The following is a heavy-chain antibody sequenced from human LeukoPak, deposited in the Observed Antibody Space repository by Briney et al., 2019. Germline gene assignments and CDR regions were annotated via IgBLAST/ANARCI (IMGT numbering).Heavy chain of an antibody. CDR2: ISSSGDIT. CDR1: GFTFHNYA. CDR3: AKDRPNYHESNGHYYRRNGDY. Sequence: GGSLRLSCAASGFTFHNYAMIWVRQAPGKGLEWVSAISSSGDITFYADSVKGRFNISRDNSRYTLYLQMNSLRAEDAAMYYCAKDRPNYHESNGHYYRRNGDYWGQGTLVTVSS. D-gene: IGHD3-22*01. V-gene: IGHV3-23*01. J-gene: IGHJ4*02.